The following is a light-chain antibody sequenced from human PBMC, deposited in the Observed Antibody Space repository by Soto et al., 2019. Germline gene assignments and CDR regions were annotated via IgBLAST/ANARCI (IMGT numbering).Light chain of an antibody. CDR2: XXX. J-gene: IGLJ2*01. V-gene: IGLV1-40*01. Sequence: QSVLTQPPSVSGAPGQRVTISCTGSSSNIGAGYDVHWYQQLPGTAPKLLIXXXXXXXXXXXXXXXGSKSGTSASLAITGXXXXXXXXXXCQSYDSSLSVVFGGGTKLTVL. CDR3: QSYDSSLSVV. CDR1: SSNIGAGYD.